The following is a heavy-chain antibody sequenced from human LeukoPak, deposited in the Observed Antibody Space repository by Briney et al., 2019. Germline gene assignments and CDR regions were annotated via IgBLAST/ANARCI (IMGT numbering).Heavy chain of an antibody. J-gene: IGHJ6*02. CDR3: ARDIYYYDSSGYNGMDV. V-gene: IGHV1-18*01. D-gene: IGHD3-22*01. Sequence: VASVKVSCKASGYTFTSYGISWVRQAPGQGLEWMGWISAYNGNTNYAQKPQGRVTMTTDTSTSTAYMELRSLRSDDTAVYYCARDIYYYDSSGYNGMDVWGQGTTVTVSS. CDR2: ISAYNGNT. CDR1: GYTFTSYG.